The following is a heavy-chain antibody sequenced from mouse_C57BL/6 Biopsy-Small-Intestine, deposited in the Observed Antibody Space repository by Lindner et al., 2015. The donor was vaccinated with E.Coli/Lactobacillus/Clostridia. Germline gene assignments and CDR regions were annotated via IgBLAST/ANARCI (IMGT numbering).Heavy chain of an antibody. V-gene: IGHV1-14*01. Sequence: VQLQESGPELVKPGASVKMSCKASGYSFTSYVMHWVKQMPGQGLEWIGYINPYNDGTKYNEKFKGKATLTSDKSSSTAYMELSSLTSEDSAVYYCARGGYYDGPHYYAMDYWGQGTSVTVSS. CDR3: ARGGYYDGPHYYAMDY. CDR1: GYSFTSYV. J-gene: IGHJ4*01. CDR2: INPYNDGT. D-gene: IGHD2-1*01.